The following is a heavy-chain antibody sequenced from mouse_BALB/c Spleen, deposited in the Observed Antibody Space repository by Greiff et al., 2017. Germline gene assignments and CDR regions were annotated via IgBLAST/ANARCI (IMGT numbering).Heavy chain of an antibody. J-gene: IGHJ2*01. CDR1: GFTFTSYG. Sequence: EVQLQESGGDLVKPGGSLKLSCAASGFTFTSYGMSWVRQTPDKWLEWVGSISSGGSYTNYPDSVKGRVTITGDNATNTLYLQLSSLTSEDAAVYYCASGCDDGYEGLFDYWGQGTTLTVSS. V-gene: IGHV5-6*01. CDR3: ASGCDDGYEGLFDY. D-gene: IGHD2-3*01. CDR2: ISSGGSYT.